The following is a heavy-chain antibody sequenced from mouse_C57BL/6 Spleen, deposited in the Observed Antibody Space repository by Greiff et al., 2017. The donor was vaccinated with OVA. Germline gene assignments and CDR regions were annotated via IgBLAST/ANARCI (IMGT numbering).Heavy chain of an antibody. J-gene: IGHJ3*01. D-gene: IGHD2-14*01. CDR1: GYTFTSYW. CDR2: IYPSDSET. Sequence: QVQLQQPGAELVRPGSSVKLSCKASGYTFTSYWMDWVKQRPGQGLEWIGNIYPSDSETHYNQKFKDKATLTVDNSSGTAYMQLSSLESEDSAVYYCARHDIGCYWFAYWGQGTLVTVSA. CDR3: ARHDIGCYWFAY. V-gene: IGHV1-61*01.